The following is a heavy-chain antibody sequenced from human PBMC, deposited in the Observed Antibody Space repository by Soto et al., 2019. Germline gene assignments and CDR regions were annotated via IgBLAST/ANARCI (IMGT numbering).Heavy chain of an antibody. CDR2: ISSTTNYI. V-gene: IGHV3-21*06. CDR3: ARESEDLTSNFDY. CDR1: GLTFTRYS. Sequence: GGSLRLSCAASGLTFTRYSMNWVRQSPGKGLEWVSSISSTTNYIYYGDSMKGRFTISRDDAKNSLYLEMNSLRAEDTAVYYCARESEDLTSNFDYWGQGTLVTVSS. J-gene: IGHJ4*02.